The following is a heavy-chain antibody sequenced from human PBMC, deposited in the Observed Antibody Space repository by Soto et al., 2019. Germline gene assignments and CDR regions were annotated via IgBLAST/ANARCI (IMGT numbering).Heavy chain of an antibody. J-gene: IGHJ3*02. V-gene: IGHV1-69*02. Sequence: SVQVSCKASGGTFSSYTISWVRQAPGQGLEWMGRIIPILGIANYAQKFQGRVTITADKSTSTAYMELSSLRSEDTAVYFCARSQYRRYESVDDAFDIWGQGILVTVSS. CDR2: IIPILGIA. CDR3: ARSQYRRYESVDDAFDI. CDR1: GGTFSSYT. D-gene: IGHD5-12*01.